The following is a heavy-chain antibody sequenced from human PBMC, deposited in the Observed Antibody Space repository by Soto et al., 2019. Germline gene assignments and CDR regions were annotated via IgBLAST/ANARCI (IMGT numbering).Heavy chain of an antibody. D-gene: IGHD3-3*01. Sequence: LSLTCDVSGGSITTTSWWSWVRQPPGKGLEWIGEIYHGGSTNYSPSLTSRVTISVDKSKNQFSLKLTSVTAADTAVYYCARTGRGVSGKGVVAHFDSWGQGTLVTVSS. J-gene: IGHJ4*02. CDR3: ARTGRGVSGKGVVAHFDS. CDR2: IYHGGST. V-gene: IGHV4-4*02. CDR1: GGSITTTSW.